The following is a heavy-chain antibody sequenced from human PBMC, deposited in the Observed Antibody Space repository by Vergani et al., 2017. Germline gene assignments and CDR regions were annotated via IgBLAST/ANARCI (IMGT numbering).Heavy chain of an antibody. V-gene: IGHV3-30*02. Sequence: QEELLQSGGGVVRPGESLTLSCVGSNFIFSDFGMHWVRQAPGKGLEWVAYIGKDGINTRYRDAVKGRFTVSRDNSKDILYLQMDSLRSEDTALYYCAKYLRDSTDGLPDSWGPGTLVIVSS. CDR3: AKYLRDSTDGLPDS. D-gene: IGHD2-21*02. J-gene: IGHJ4*02. CDR2: IGKDGINT. CDR1: NFIFSDFG.